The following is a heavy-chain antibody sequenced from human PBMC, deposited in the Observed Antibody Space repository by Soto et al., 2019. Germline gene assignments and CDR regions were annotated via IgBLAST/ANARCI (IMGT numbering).Heavy chain of an antibody. V-gene: IGHV3-23*01. Sequence: DVELSESGGGLVQPGGSLRLSCAASGFNFRSYAMSWVRRAPGKGLEWVSAISGSGGTSYFADSVRGRFTISRDNSKNKLHLQRSSLRVEDTADYFCAKGRGSSWTIDYWGHGTLVTVSS. CDR1: GFNFRSYA. CDR2: ISGSGGTS. D-gene: IGHD6-13*01. CDR3: AKGRGSSWTIDY. J-gene: IGHJ4*01.